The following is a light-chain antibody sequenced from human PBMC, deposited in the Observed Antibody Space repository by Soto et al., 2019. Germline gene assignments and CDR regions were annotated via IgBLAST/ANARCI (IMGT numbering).Light chain of an antibody. V-gene: IGLV2-14*01. J-gene: IGLJ1*01. CDR1: SSDVGGYNY. CDR3: SSYTSSHTCV. Sequence: QSVLTQPASVSGSPGQSITIWCTGTSSDVGGYNYVSWHQQHPGKAPKLMIFDVNNRPSGVSNRFSGSKSGNTASLTISGLQAEDEADYYCSSYTSSHTCVFGTGTKVTVL. CDR2: DVN.